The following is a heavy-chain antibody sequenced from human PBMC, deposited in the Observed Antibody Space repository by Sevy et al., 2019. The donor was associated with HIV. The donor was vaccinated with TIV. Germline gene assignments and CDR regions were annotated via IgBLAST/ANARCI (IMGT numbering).Heavy chain of an antibody. V-gene: IGHV7-4-1*02. CDR1: GYTFTSYA. Sequence: ASVKVSCKASGYTFTSYAMNWVRQAPGQGLEWMGWINTNTGNPTYAQGFTGRFVFSLDTSVSTAYLQISSLKAEDTAVSYCARVFSSSSYRGDPGIDYWGQGTLVTVSS. CDR3: ARVFSSSSYRGDPGIDY. D-gene: IGHD6-6*01. J-gene: IGHJ4*02. CDR2: INTNTGNP.